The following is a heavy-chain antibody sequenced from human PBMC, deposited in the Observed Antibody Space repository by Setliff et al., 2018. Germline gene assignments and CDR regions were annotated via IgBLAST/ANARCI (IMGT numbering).Heavy chain of an antibody. D-gene: IGHD2-15*01. CDR2: INPNDGYT. J-gene: IGHJ4*02. CDR1: GHSLTSNH. CDR3: IVNMVRPVTGLDS. V-gene: IGHV1-46*01. Sequence: ASVKVSCKASGHSLTSNHFHWGRQAPGKGLEWMGTINPNDGYTIYAPAFQGRVAMTTETSTGTAYMELSGLTSADTAIYYCIVNMVRPVTGLDSWGPGTLVTVSS.